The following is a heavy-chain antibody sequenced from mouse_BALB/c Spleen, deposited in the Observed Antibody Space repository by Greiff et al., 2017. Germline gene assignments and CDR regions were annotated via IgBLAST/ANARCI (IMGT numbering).Heavy chain of an antibody. CDR2: IDPENGDT. J-gene: IGHJ4*01. Sequence: VQLQQSGAELVRSGASVKLSCTASGFNIKDYYMHWVKQRPEQGLEWIGWIDPENGDTEYAPKFQGKATMTADTSSNTAYLQLSSLTSEDTAVYYCARVYYYGSSNGGAMDYWGQGTSVTVSS. D-gene: IGHD1-1*01. CDR1: GFNIKDYY. CDR3: ARVYYYGSSNGGAMDY. V-gene: IGHV14-4*02.